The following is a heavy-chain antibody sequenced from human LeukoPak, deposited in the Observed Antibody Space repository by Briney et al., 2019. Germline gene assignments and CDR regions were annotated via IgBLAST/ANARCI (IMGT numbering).Heavy chain of an antibody. D-gene: IGHD5-12*01. CDR2: ISGSGGST. Sequence: PGGSLRLSCAASGFTFSSYAMSWVRQAPGKGLEWVSAISGSGGSTYYADSVEGRFTISRDNSKNTLYLQKNSLRAEDTAVYYCAKVRYSGYDPPYYFDYWGQGTLVTVSS. V-gene: IGHV3-23*01. CDR3: AKVRYSGYDPPYYFDY. J-gene: IGHJ4*02. CDR1: GFTFSSYA.